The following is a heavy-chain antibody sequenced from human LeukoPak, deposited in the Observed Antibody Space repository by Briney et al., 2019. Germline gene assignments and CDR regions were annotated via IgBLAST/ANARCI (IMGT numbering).Heavy chain of an antibody. V-gene: IGHV3-23*01. CDR3: AKDIVPDSGWDLDY. CDR1: GFTFSTYS. Sequence: GGSLRLSCAASGFTFSTYSMTWVRQSPGKGLEWVASIYGSGERTFYADSVEDRFILYRDNSRNTVYLEMNNLRVEDTAVYYCAKDIVPDSGWDLDYWGQGTLVTVSS. D-gene: IGHD6-19*01. J-gene: IGHJ4*02. CDR2: IYGSGERT.